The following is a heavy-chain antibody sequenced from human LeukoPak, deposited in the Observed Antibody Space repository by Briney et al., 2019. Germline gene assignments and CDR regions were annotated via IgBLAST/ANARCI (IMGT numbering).Heavy chain of an antibody. CDR1: GFTFRSYG. D-gene: IGHD2-8*01. V-gene: IGHV3-30*02. CDR3: AKDRCSNGIGCYYYYMDV. Sequence: PGGSLRLSCAASGFTFRSYGMHWVRQAPGKGLEWVAYIQYDGSNEQYAHSVKGRFRISRDSSKNIYLQMNSLRAEDTAVYYCAKDRCSNGIGCYYYYMDVWGKGTTVTISS. CDR2: IQYDGSNE. J-gene: IGHJ6*03.